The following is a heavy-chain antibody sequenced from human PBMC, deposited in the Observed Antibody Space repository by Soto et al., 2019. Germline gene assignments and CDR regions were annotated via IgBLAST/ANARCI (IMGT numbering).Heavy chain of an antibody. CDR2: IKQDGSES. D-gene: IGHD2-21*01. CDR1: GFTFSNYW. Sequence: GGSLRLSCAASGFTFSNYWMSWVRQAPGKGLEWVANIKQDGSESDYADSVKGRFTISRDNAENSLYLQMTSLRAEDTAVYYCASARHIGPWGQGTLVTVSS. J-gene: IGHJ5*02. V-gene: IGHV3-7*01. CDR3: ASARHIGP.